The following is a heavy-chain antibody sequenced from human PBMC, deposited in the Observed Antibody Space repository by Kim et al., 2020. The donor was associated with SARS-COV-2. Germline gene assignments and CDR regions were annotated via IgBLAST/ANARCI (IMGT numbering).Heavy chain of an antibody. Sequence: GESLKISCKGSGYSFTSYWISWVRQMPGKGLEWMGRIDPSDSYTNYSPSFQGHVTISADKSISTAYLQWSSLKASDTAMYYCARLSRVLRFLEWSAFDIWGQGTMVTVSS. J-gene: IGHJ3*02. D-gene: IGHD3-3*01. CDR3: ARLSRVLRFLEWSAFDI. CDR1: GYSFTSYW. CDR2: IDPSDSYT. V-gene: IGHV5-10-1*01.